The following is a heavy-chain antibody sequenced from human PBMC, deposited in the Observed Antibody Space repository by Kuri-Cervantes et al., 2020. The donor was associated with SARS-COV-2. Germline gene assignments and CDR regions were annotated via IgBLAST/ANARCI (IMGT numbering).Heavy chain of an antibody. CDR3: TRPIVGATSDAFDI. Sequence: GESLKISCAASGFTFSNYAMTWVRQAPGKGLGWVSAISGWTASTYYADSVKGRFTISRDNSKNTLYLQMNSLKTEDTAVYYCTRPIVGATSDAFDIWGQGTMVTVSS. D-gene: IGHD1-26*01. J-gene: IGHJ3*02. V-gene: IGHV3-23*01. CDR2: ISGWTAST. CDR1: GFTFSNYA.